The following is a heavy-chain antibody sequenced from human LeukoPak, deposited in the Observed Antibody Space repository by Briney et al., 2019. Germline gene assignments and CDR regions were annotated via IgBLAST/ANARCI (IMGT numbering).Heavy chain of an antibody. CDR3: ARFSRGVGAAPDY. CDR2: INHSGTT. CDR1: GGSFSTYY. D-gene: IGHD2-15*01. V-gene: IGHV4-34*01. Sequence: PSETLSLTCAVYGGSFSTYYWRWIRQPPGKGLEWIGEINHSGTTNYNPSLKSRVTMSLDTSKNQFPLKLNSVTAADTAVYHCARFSRGVGAAPDYWGQGTLVTVSA. J-gene: IGHJ4*02.